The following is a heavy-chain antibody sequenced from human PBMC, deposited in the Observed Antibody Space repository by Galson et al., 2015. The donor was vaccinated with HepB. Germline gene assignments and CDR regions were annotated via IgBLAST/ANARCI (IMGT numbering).Heavy chain of an antibody. D-gene: IGHD2-2*01. CDR3: ARVARYCGGASCYGWFDP. CDR2: TNTDGTFL. V-gene: IGHV3-74*01. Sequence: SLRLSCAASGFIFSNYWMHWVRQTPGKGPVWISRTNTDGTFLSYADSVKGRFTISRDNAKNTLYLQMNSLRAEDTAVYYCARVARYCGGASCYGWFDPWGQGTQVTVSS. J-gene: IGHJ5*01. CDR1: GFIFSNYW.